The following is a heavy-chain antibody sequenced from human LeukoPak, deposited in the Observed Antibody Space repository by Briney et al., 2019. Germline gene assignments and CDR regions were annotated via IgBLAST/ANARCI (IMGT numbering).Heavy chain of an antibody. D-gene: IGHD3-22*01. CDR1: GFTFSSYA. CDR2: ISGSGGST. Sequence: GGSLTLSCAASGFTFSSYAMSWVRQAPGKGLEWVSAISGSGGSTYYADSVKGRFTISRDNSKNTLYLQMNSLRAEDTAVYYCAKDRPTYYYDSSVPYYFDYWGQGTLVTVSS. V-gene: IGHV3-23*01. J-gene: IGHJ4*02. CDR3: AKDRPTYYYDSSVPYYFDY.